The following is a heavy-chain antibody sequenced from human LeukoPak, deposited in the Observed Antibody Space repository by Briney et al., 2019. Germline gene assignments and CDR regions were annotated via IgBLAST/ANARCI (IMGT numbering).Heavy chain of an antibody. D-gene: IGHD2-2*01. CDR3: ARAFVVVPAAKFDY. V-gene: IGHV1-18*01. J-gene: IGHJ4*02. Sequence: ASVKVSCKASGYTFTSYGISWVRQAPGQGLEWMGWISAYNGNTNYAQKLQGRVTMTTDTSTSTAYMELRSLGSDDTAVYYCARAFVVVPAAKFDYWGQGTLVTVSS. CDR2: ISAYNGNT. CDR1: GYTFTSYG.